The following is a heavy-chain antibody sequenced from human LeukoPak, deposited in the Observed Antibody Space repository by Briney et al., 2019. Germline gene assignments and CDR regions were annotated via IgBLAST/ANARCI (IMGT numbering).Heavy chain of an antibody. Sequence: ASVKVSCKASGYTFTSYDINWVRQAPGQGLEWMGWLNPDSAGTNYAQRFQGRVTMTRDPSISTAYMELSRLKSDDTAVYCCARSNWNYDLPGYYFDYWGQGTLVTVSS. D-gene: IGHD1-7*01. V-gene: IGHV1-2*02. J-gene: IGHJ4*02. CDR2: LNPDSAGT. CDR3: ARSNWNYDLPGYYFDY. CDR1: GYTFTSYD.